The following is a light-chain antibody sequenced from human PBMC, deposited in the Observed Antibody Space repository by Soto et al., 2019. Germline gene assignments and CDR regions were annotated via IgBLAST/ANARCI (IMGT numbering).Light chain of an antibody. CDR3: SSYTTSSTHV. CDR2: DVS. J-gene: IGLJ1*01. V-gene: IGLV2-14*03. CDR1: SSDVGAYTF. Sequence: QSALTQPASVSGSPGQSITISCTGTSSDVGAYTFVSWYQQHPGKVPKLMIFDVSRRPSGVSDRFSGSKSGNTASLTISGPQAEDEGDYYCSSYTTSSTHVFGCGTKLSVL.